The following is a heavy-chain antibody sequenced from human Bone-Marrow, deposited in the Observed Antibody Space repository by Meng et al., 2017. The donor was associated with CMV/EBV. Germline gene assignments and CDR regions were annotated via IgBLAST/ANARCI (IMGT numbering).Heavy chain of an antibody. Sequence: GGSLRLSCAASGFAFSNYKMDWVRQAPGRGLEWVASITPFSDYIYYGDSVKGRFTISRDNGKNSLYLQMNSLRDEDTAVYYCARDWKFARFPILYGMDVWGQGTTVTVSS. CDR1: GFAFSNYK. CDR2: ITPFSDYI. CDR3: ARDWKFARFPILYGMDV. J-gene: IGHJ6*02. D-gene: IGHD3-3*01. V-gene: IGHV3-21*04.